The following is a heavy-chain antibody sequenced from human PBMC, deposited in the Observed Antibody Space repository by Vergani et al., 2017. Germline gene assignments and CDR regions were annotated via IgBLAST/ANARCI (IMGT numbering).Heavy chain of an antibody. CDR3: ARDRGSSWPFDY. CDR1: GGSISSYY. D-gene: IGHD6-13*01. V-gene: IGHV4-59*01. Sequence: QVQLQESGPGLVKPSETLSLTCTVPGGSISSYYWSWIRQPPGKGLEWIGYIYYSGSTNYNPSLKSRVTISVDTSKNQFSLKLSSVTAADTAVYYCARDRGSSWPFDYWGQGTLVTVSS. CDR2: IYYSGST. J-gene: IGHJ4*02.